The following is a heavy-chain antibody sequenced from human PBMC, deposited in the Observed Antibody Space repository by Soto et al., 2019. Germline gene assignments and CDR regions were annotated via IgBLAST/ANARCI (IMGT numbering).Heavy chain of an antibody. CDR2: INEDGSEK. CDR3: ARDLFDY. CDR1: GFTFSNYW. Sequence: EVPLVESGGGLVQPGGSLRLSCAASGFTFSNYWMNWVRQAPGKGLEWVATINEDGSEKYYVDSAKGRFTISRNNDKNSLYLQMSSLRAEDTAVYYCARDLFDYWGQGTLVTVSS. V-gene: IGHV3-7*01. J-gene: IGHJ4*02.